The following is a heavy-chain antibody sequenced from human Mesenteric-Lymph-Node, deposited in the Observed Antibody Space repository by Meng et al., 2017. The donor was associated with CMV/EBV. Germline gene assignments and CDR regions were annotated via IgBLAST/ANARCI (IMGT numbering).Heavy chain of an antibody. Sequence: GESLKISCSASGFSFSAYAMHWARQAPGKGLDLVSFIRFDGSNKYYAESVKGRFTISRDNSRSTLYLQMNSLRAEDTAVYYCARKVWGGVPAAASGIFDYWGQGTLVTVSS. CDR1: GFSFSAYA. V-gene: IGHV3-30*02. CDR2: IRFDGSNK. J-gene: IGHJ4*02. CDR3: ARKVWGGVPAAASGIFDY. D-gene: IGHD2-2*01.